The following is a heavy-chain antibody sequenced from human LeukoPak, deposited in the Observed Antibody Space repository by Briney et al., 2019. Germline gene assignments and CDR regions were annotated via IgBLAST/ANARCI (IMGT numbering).Heavy chain of an antibody. D-gene: IGHD3-3*01. J-gene: IGHJ4*02. CDR2: INPNSGGT. Sequence: ASVKVSCKASGYTFTGYYMHWVRQAPGQGLEWMGWINPNSGGTNYAQKFQGRVTMTRDTSISTAYMELSRLRSDDTAVYYCARSTEGITIFGVVIIDYFDYWGQGTLVTVSS. CDR1: GYTFTGYY. CDR3: ARSTEGITIFGVVIIDYFDY. V-gene: IGHV1-2*02.